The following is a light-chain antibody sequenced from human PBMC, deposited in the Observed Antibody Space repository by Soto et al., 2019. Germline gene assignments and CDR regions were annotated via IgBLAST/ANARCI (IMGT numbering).Light chain of an antibody. CDR3: HQYGNLPFT. CDR1: QDIRNY. Sequence: DIQMTQSPSSLSISVGDRVTITCQASQDIRNYLNWYQQKPGKVPKLLIYDASNLESGVPSRFSGSGSGTDFTFTISSLQPEDIATYYCHQYGNLPFTFGPGTKVDIK. CDR2: DAS. V-gene: IGKV1-33*01. J-gene: IGKJ3*01.